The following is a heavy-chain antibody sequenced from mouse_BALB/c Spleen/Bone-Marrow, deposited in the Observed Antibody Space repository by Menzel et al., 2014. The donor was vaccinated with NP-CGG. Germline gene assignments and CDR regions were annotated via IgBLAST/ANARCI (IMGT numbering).Heavy chain of an antibody. CDR3: NGNYYAMDY. D-gene: IGHD2-1*01. CDR2: IDPENGDT. CDR1: GFNIKDYY. J-gene: IGHJ4*01. Sequence: EVQLQQSGAELVRSGASVKLSCTASGFNIKDYYMHWVKQRPEQGLEWIGWIDPENGDTEYAPKFQGKATMTADTSSNTAYLQPSSLTSEDTAVYYCNGNYYAMDYWGQGTSVTVSS. V-gene: IGHV14-4*02.